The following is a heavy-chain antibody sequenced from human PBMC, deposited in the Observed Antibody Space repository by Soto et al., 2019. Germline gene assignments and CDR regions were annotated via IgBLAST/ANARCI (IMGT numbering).Heavy chain of an antibody. D-gene: IGHD2-2*02. CDR3: AAGIVVVPAAIEGAGYYYYYGMDV. Sequence: SVKVSCKASGGTFSSYAISWVRQAPGQGLEGMGGIIPIFGTANYAQKFQGRVTITADKSTSTAYMELSSLRSEDTAVYYCAAGIVVVPAAIEGAGYYYYYGMDVWGQGTTVTAP. CDR2: IIPIFGTA. J-gene: IGHJ6*02. CDR1: GGTFSSYA. V-gene: IGHV1-69*06.